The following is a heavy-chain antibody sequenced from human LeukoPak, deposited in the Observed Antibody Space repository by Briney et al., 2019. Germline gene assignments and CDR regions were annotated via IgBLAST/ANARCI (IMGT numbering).Heavy chain of an antibody. J-gene: IGHJ4*02. V-gene: IGHV3-30*02. D-gene: IGHD3-22*01. CDR1: GFTFSSYG. Sequence: PGGSLRLSCAASGFTFSSYGMHWVRQAPGKGLEWVAFIRYDGSNKYYADSVKGRFTISRDNSKNTLYLQMYSLRAEDTAVYYCAKLDSPYDSSGYIDYWGQGTLVTVSS. CDR3: AKLDSPYDSSGYIDY. CDR2: IRYDGSNK.